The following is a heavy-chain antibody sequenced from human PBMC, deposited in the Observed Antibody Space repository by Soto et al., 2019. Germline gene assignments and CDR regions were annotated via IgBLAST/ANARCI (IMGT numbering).Heavy chain of an antibody. J-gene: IGHJ4*02. CDR3: ARGAYYYDRSGLSY. V-gene: IGHV3-48*01. D-gene: IGHD3-22*01. Sequence: GGSLRLSCAVSGFTFSSYSMNWVRQAPGKGLEWVSYISSSSSTIYYADSVKGRFTISRDNAKNSLYLQMNSLRAEDTAVYYCARGAYYYDRSGLSYWGQGTLVTVSS. CDR2: ISSSSSTI. CDR1: GFTFSSYS.